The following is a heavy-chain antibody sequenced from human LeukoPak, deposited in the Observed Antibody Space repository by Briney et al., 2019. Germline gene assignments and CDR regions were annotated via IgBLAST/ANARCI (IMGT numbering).Heavy chain of an antibody. CDR2: IIPIGDIA. Sequence: SVKVSCKTSGDTFRTYDIHWVRQAPGQGLEGMGRIIPIGDIADYAQKFQGRVTMTADKSTTTAYTEVRSLKSEDTAFYYCARISDSTRVTAAFDVWGQGTMVTVS. CDR3: ARISDSTRVTAAFDV. J-gene: IGHJ3*01. D-gene: IGHD2-2*01. CDR1: GDTFRTYD. V-gene: IGHV1-69*04.